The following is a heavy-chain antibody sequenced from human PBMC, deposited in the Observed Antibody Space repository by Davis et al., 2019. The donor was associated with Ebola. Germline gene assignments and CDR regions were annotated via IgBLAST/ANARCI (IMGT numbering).Heavy chain of an antibody. CDR2: IYWDDDK. D-gene: IGHD7-27*01. J-gene: IGHJ5*02. Sequence: SGPTLVKPTQTLTLTCTFSGFSLSTSGVGVVWIHQPPGKALEWLALIYWDDDKRYSPSLKSRVTITKDTSKNQVVLTMTNMDPVDTATYYCAHRRPGWGFDPWGQGTLVTVSS. V-gene: IGHV2-5*02. CDR3: AHRRPGWGFDP. CDR1: GFSLSTSGVG.